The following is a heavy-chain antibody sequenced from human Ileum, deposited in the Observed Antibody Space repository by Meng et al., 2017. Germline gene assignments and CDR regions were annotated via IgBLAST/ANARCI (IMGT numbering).Heavy chain of an antibody. CDR2: IYHSGLV. J-gene: IGHJ4*02. Sequence: QVQLQVSGPGLVKPSGTLSLTCAVSGDSIGTTNWWNWVRQPPGEGLEWIGEIYHSGLVNYNLSLKSRVTLSIDKSKNQFSLKLISVTAADTGVYYCAANSGKKMHSWGQGTLVTVSS. D-gene: IGHD4-23*01. CDR3: AANSGKKMHS. V-gene: IGHV4-4*02. CDR1: GDSIGTTNW.